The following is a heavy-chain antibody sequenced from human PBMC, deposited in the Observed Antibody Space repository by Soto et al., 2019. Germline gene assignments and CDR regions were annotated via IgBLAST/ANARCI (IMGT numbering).Heavy chain of an antibody. D-gene: IGHD2-2*01. CDR1: GGSISDFY. J-gene: IGHJ5*02. V-gene: IGHV4-59*01. Sequence: AETRTLTYAVSGGSISDFYWSWVRQPPGKEREWIGNIYYRGSKNYNPSLTSRVTMSVDTSKNQFPLQLYSVIAADTAVYYCARVHWGSTSYPKLWWFDPWGQGTPVPVSS. CDR2: IYYRGSK. CDR3: ARVHWGSTSYPKLWWFDP.